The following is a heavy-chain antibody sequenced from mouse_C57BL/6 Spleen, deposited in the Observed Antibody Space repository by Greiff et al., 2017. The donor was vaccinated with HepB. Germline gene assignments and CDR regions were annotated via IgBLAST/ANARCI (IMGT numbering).Heavy chain of an antibody. J-gene: IGHJ2*01. CDR1: GFSLTSYG. CDR2: IWGGGST. Sequence: VQLQQSGPGLVQPSQSLSITCTVSGFSLTSYGVHWVRQSPGKGLEWLGVIWGGGSTDYNAAFISRLSISKDNSKSQVFFKMNSLQADDTAIYYCARSGYSNSFDYWGQGTTLTVSS. V-gene: IGHV2-2*01. D-gene: IGHD2-5*01. CDR3: ARSGYSNSFDY.